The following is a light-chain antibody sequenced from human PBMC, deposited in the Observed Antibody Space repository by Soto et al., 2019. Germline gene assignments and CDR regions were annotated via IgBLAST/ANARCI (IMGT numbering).Light chain of an antibody. V-gene: IGLV2-23*02. CDR3: CSYAGSNYV. CDR1: SSDVGNYNL. J-gene: IGLJ1*01. CDR2: EVS. Sequence: QSALTQPASVSGSPGQSITISCTGTSSDVGNYNLVSWCQHHPGKAPKLMIYEVSKRPSGVSNRFSGSKSGDTASLTISGLQAEDEADYYCCSYAGSNYVFGTGTKLTVL.